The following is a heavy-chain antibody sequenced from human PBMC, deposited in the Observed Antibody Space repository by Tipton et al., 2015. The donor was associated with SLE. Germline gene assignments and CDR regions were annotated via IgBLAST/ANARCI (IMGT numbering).Heavy chain of an antibody. V-gene: IGHV4-39*07. CDR2: IYYGGST. D-gene: IGHD2-21*01. CDR1: GGSLTSSNYH. J-gene: IGHJ3*02. Sequence: TLSLTCTVSGGSLTSSNYHCAWIRQPPGKGLEWIGSIYYGGSTFYNPSLKSRVTISVDTSKNEFSLKLSSVTAADTAVYYCARPGEAYSWDAFDIWGQGTMVTVSS. CDR3: ARPGEAYSWDAFDI.